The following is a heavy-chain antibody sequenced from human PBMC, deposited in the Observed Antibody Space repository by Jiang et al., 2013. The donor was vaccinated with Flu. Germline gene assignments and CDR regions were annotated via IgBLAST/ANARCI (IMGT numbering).Heavy chain of an antibody. Sequence: VQLLESGGGLVQPGGSLRLSCAASGFTFSNYAMSWVRQAPGKGLEWVSAISTSDSGSTYHAESVKGRFTVSRDNSKNTLFLQLSSLRADDTAVYYCAKGEPSGSYPGGYFDYWGPGILVTVSS. V-gene: IGHV3-23*01. J-gene: IGHJ4*02. D-gene: IGHD1-26*01. CDR1: GFTFSNYA. CDR3: AKGEPSGSYPGGYFDY. CDR2: ISTSDSGST.